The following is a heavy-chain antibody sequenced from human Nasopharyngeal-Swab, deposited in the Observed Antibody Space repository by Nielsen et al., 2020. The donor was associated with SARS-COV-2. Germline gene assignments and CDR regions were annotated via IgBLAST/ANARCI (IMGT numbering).Heavy chain of an antibody. CDR2: ISSTGGNT. Sequence: GGSLRLSCSASGFTFSNYAMHWVRQAPGKGLEYVSAISSTGGNTYYTDSVNGRFTISRDNSKNTLYLQMGSLRVEDTAVYYCVKDSSGYEFDSWGQGTLVTVSS. V-gene: IGHV3-64D*06. CDR1: GFTFSNYA. CDR3: VKDSSGYEFDS. D-gene: IGHD3-22*01. J-gene: IGHJ4*02.